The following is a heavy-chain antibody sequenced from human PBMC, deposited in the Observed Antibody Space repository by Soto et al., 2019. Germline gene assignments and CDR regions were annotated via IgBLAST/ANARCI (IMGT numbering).Heavy chain of an antibody. CDR3: ARVVAEDIVVVPAHIDY. CDR1: GGSISSGDYY. V-gene: IGHV4-30-4*01. CDR2: IYYSGST. Sequence: QVQLQESGPGLVKPSQTLSLTCTVSGGSISSGDYYWSWIRQPPGKGLEWIGYIYYSGSTYYNPSLKSRVTISVDTSKNQFSLKLSSVTAADTAVYYCARVVAEDIVVVPAHIDYWGQGTLVTVSS. J-gene: IGHJ4*02. D-gene: IGHD2-2*01.